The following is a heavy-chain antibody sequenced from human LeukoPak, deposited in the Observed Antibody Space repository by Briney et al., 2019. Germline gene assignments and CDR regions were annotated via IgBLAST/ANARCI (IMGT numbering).Heavy chain of an antibody. D-gene: IGHD2-2*01. J-gene: IGHJ4*02. V-gene: IGHV4-59*08. CDR1: GGSISSYY. CDR2: IYYSGST. Sequence: PSETLSLTCTVFGGSISSYYWSWIRQPPGKGLEWIGYIYYSGSTDYNPSLKSRVTISVDTSKNQFSLKLSSVTAADTAVYYCARHYPYCSSTSCYFDYWGQGTLVTVSS. CDR3: ARHYPYCSSTSCYFDY.